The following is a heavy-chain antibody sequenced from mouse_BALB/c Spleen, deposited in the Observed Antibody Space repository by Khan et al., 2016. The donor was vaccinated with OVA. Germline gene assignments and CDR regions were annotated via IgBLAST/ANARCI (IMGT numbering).Heavy chain of an antibody. CDR1: GYTFTDFY. D-gene: IGHD2-2*01. CDR3: ARSGSGSFGF. Sequence: VQLQESGAELARPGASVKLSCKTSGYTFTDFYINWVKQRTGQGLEWIGDIYPGSATTYYNEKFKGKATLTVDKSSSTAYMQLSSLTSEDSAVYFCARSGSGSFGFWGQGTLVTISA. J-gene: IGHJ3*01. CDR2: IYPGSATT. V-gene: IGHV1-77*01.